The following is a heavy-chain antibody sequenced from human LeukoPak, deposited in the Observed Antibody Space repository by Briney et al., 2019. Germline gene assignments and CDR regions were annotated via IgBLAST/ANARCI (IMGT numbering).Heavy chain of an antibody. D-gene: IGHD2-15*01. V-gene: IGHV4-39*01. J-gene: IGHJ3*02. CDR1: GGSISSSSYY. CDR3: ASPRIGAFDT. Sequence: SETLSLTCTVSGGSISSSSYYWGWIRQPPGKGLEWIGSIYYSGSTHYNTSLKGRVTTSVDTSKNQFSLKLSSVTAADTAVYYCASPRIGAFDTWGQGTMVTVSS. CDR2: IYYSGST.